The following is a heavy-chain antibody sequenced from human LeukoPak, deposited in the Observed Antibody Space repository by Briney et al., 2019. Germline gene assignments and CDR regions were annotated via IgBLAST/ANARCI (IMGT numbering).Heavy chain of an antibody. CDR3: ATKYGDN. D-gene: IGHD2-21*01. CDR2: FWIDGTT. V-gene: IGHV3-66*02. CDR1: GFTVSDTY. J-gene: IGHJ4*02. Sequence: PGGSLRLSCVASGFTVSDTYMSWVRQAPGKGLECVSVFWIDGTTHHADSVKGRFTISRDSSKNTLYLQMNSLRPEDTAVYYCATKYGDNWGQGTLVTVSS.